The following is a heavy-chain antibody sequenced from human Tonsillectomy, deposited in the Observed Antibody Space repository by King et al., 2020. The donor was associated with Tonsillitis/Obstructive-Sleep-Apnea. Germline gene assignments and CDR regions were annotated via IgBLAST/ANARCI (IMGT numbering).Heavy chain of an antibody. V-gene: IGHV3-43D*03. J-gene: IGHJ6*02. CDR3: AKDVDIAGFNGMDV. CDR2: IRWDGGST. CDR1: GFTFDDFA. Sequence: VQLVESGGVVVQPGGSLRLSCAASGFTFDDFAMHWVRQAPGKGLEWVSLIRWDGGSTYYADSVKGRFIISRDNSKNSLYLQMNSLRAEDTALYFCAKDVDIAGFNGMDVWGHGTTVTVSS. D-gene: IGHD5-12*01.